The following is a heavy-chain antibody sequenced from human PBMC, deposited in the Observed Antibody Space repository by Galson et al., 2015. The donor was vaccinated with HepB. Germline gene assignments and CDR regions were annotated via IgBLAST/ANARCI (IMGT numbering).Heavy chain of an antibody. Sequence: SLRLSCAVSGFTFSSHTMNWVRQAPGKGLEWVSSISSRSSYIYYADSVKGRFTISRDNAKNSLFLQMNNLGAEDTSVYYCVREKSEKQQLYDAFDIWGQGTMVSVSS. CDR1: GFTFSSHT. CDR3: VREKSEKQQLYDAFDI. D-gene: IGHD5-18*01. CDR2: ISSRSSYI. J-gene: IGHJ3*02. V-gene: IGHV3-21*06.